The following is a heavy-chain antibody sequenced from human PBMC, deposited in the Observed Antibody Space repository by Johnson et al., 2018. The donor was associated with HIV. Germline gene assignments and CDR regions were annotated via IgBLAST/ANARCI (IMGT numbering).Heavy chain of an antibody. CDR1: GFTFSSYA. J-gene: IGHJ3*02. V-gene: IGHV3-23*04. CDR3: ARAPYYDILTGYYPGALDI. Sequence: VQLVESGGGLVQPVGSLRLSCAASGFTFSSYAMDWVRQTPGKGLAWVSAVSAGGDNTYYADSVKGRFTISRDNSKNTLYLQMNSLRAEDTAVYYCARAPYYDILTGYYPGALDIWGQGTMVTVSS. D-gene: IGHD3-9*01. CDR2: VSAGGDNT.